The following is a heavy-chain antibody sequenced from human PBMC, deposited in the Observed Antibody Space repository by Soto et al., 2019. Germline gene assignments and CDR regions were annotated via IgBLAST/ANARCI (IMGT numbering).Heavy chain of an antibody. CDR3: ERGYNSDC. D-gene: IGHD5-12*01. J-gene: IGHJ4*02. CDR2: ICSDGSP. V-gene: IGHV3-53*01. CDR1: GFSFGGNY. Sequence: EERLVQSGGGLVQPGGSLTLSCAASGFSFGGNYMSWVRQAPGKGLELVSLICSDGSPFYADAMKGRFTHSRDNSNNMLYLPIYRLRAEDTAVYYCERGYNSDCWGQGTLVIVSS.